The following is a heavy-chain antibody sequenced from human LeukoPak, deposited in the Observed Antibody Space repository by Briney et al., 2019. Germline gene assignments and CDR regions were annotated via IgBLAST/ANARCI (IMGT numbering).Heavy chain of an antibody. Sequence: SVKVSCKASGGTFSSHAINWVRQAPGQGLEWMGRIIPILGLRNYAQKFQGRVTISADKSTSTAYMDVTSLRSEDTAVYYCARGRGSRTGSNGDYLDYWGQGALVTVSS. D-gene: IGHD1-1*01. CDR3: ARGRGSRTGSNGDYLDY. J-gene: IGHJ4*02. CDR1: GGTFSSHA. CDR2: IIPILGLR. V-gene: IGHV1-69*04.